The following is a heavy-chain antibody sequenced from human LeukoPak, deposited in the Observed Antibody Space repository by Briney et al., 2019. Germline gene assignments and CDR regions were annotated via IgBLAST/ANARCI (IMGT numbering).Heavy chain of an antibody. CDR2: IYYSGST. Sequence: KPSETLSLTCTVSGGSISSSSYYWGWIRQPPGKGLEWIWSIYYSGSTYYNPSLKSRVTISVDTSKNQFSLKLSSVTAADTAVYYCARQGWLQSVDPSNYYYYYMDVWGKGTTVTVSS. CDR3: ARQGWLQSVDPSNYYYYYMDV. CDR1: GGSISSSSYY. D-gene: IGHD5-24*01. V-gene: IGHV4-39*01. J-gene: IGHJ6*03.